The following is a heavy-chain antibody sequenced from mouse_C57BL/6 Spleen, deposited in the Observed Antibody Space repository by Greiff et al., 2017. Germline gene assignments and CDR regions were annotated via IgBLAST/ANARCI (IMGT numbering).Heavy chain of an antibody. Sequence: QVQLQQPGAELVKPGASVKLSCKASGYTFTSYWMQWVKQRPGQGLEWIGEIDPSDSYTNYNQKFKGKATLTVDTSSSTAYMQLSSLTSEDSPVYYCANYYGSGYRAMDYWGQGASVTVST. J-gene: IGHJ4*01. CDR3: ANYYGSGYRAMDY. D-gene: IGHD1-1*01. CDR2: IDPSDSYT. V-gene: IGHV1-50*01. CDR1: GYTFTSYW.